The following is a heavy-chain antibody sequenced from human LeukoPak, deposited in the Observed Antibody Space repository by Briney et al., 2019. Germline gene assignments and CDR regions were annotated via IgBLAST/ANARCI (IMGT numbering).Heavy chain of an antibody. CDR1: GASIKTYY. D-gene: IGHD2-15*01. V-gene: IGHV4-59*01. CDR3: ARATNVVFFYYYGMDV. CDR2: IYYSGIT. Sequence: SETLSLTCTVSGASIKTYYWSWIRQPPGKGLEWIGWIYYSGITTYNPSLENRVTISIDTTTNQFSLKLSSVTAADTAMYYCARATNVVFFYYYGMDVWGQGTTVTVSS. J-gene: IGHJ6*02.